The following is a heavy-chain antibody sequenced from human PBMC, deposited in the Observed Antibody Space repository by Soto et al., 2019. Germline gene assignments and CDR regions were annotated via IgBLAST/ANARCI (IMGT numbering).Heavy chain of an antibody. CDR3: AREAMGWFDP. J-gene: IGHJ5*02. V-gene: IGHV3-53*01. D-gene: IGHD5-18*01. CDR2: IYSGGST. Sequence: GGSLRLSGAASGFTFSSYAMRWVRQAPGKGLEWVSVIYSGGSTYYADSVKGRFTISRDNSKNTLYLQMNSLRAEDTAVYYCAREAMGWFDPLGQGTLVTVSS. CDR1: GFTFSSYA.